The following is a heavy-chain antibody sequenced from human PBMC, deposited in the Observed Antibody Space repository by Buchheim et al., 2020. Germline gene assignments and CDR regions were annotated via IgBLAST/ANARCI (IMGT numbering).Heavy chain of an antibody. V-gene: IGHV3-30*01. CDR3: ARVFYDYVWGSYLY. D-gene: IGHD3-16*02. CDR2: ISYDGSNK. Sequence: QVQLVESGGGVVQPGRSLRLSCAASGFTFSSYAMHWVRQAPGKGLEWVAVISYDGSNKYYADSVKGRFTISRDTSKNTLYLQMNSLRAEDTAVYYCARVFYDYVWGSYLYWGQGTL. CDR1: GFTFSSYA. J-gene: IGHJ4*02.